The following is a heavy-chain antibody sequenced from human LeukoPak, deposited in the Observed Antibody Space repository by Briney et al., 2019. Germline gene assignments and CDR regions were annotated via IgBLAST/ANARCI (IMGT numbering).Heavy chain of an antibody. V-gene: IGHV3-23*01. CDR2: ISGGGSSR. Sequence: GGSLRLSCAASGFTFSTYAMSWVRQAPGKGLEWVSVISGGGSSRYYADSVKGRFTISRDNSKNTLYLQMNSLRAEDTAVYYCATPYSTYCGGDCYIWGQGTLVTVSS. CDR1: GFTFSTYA. J-gene: IGHJ4*02. CDR3: ATPYSTYCGGDCYI. D-gene: IGHD2-21*02.